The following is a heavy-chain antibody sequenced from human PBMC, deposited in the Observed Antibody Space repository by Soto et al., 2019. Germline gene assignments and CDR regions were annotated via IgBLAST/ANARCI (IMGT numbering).Heavy chain of an antibody. CDR1: GYTFTSYY. J-gene: IGHJ6*02. D-gene: IGHD2-15*01. V-gene: IGHV1-46*01. CDR3: ARDLAGSLLPYYYFGMDV. CDR2: INPSGGST. Sequence: QVQLVQSGAEVKKPGASVKVSCKASGYTFTSYYMHWVRQAPGQGLEWMGIINPSGGSTSYAQKFQGRVTMTRDTSTSTVYMELSSLRSEDTAVYYCARDLAGSLLPYYYFGMDVWGQGNTVTVSS.